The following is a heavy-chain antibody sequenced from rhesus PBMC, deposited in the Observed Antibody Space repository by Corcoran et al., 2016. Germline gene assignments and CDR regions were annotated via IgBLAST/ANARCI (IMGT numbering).Heavy chain of an antibody. Sequence: QVQLVQSGAEVKKPWSSVKVSCKASGYTFTDYFMHWVRQAPRQGLEWMGRINPYNGKTKYEQKYQGRVTMNRDTSTSTAYMELSSLRSEDTAVYYCARGGRVVVLTAYFDYWGQGVLVTVSS. D-gene: IGHD2-15*01. CDR3: ARGGRVVVLTAYFDY. J-gene: IGHJ4*01. CDR2: INPYNGKT. CDR1: GYTFTDYF. V-gene: IGHV1S2*01.